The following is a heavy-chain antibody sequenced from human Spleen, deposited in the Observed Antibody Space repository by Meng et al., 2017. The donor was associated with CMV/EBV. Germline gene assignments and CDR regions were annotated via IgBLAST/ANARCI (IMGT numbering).Heavy chain of an antibody. V-gene: IGHV3-23*03. CDR1: GFTFSSHS. D-gene: IGHD2-8*01. CDR3: AKGGSCTDGICYEDY. J-gene: IGHJ4*02. Sequence: SGFTFSSHSMKWVRQAPGKGLEWVSIVYSGGSAKYYADSVKGRFTTSRDNSKNTLYLQMSSLRAEDTAIYYCAKGGSCTDGICYEDYWGQGTLVTVSS. CDR2: VYSGGSAK.